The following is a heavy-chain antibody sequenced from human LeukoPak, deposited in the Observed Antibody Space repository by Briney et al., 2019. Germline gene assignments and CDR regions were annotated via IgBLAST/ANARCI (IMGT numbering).Heavy chain of an antibody. D-gene: IGHD1-1*01. CDR2: IYYSGST. V-gene: IGHV4-31*03. J-gene: IGHJ3*02. CDR1: GGSISSGGYY. Sequence: SETLSLTCTVSGGSISSGGYYWSWIRQHPGKGLEWIGYIYYSGSTYYNPSLKSRVTISVDTSKNQFSLKLSSVTATDTAVYYCARDRSYNWKVFAFDIWGQGTMVTVSS. CDR3: ARDRSYNWKVFAFDI.